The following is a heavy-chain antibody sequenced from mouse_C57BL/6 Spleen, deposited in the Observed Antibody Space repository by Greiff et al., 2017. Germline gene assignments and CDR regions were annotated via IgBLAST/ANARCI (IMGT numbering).Heavy chain of an antibody. CDR1: GFSLTSYG. CDR3: ARKRVYYYGSSQYWYFDV. Sequence: VQLQQSGPGLVQPSQSLSITCTVSGFSLTSYGVHWVRQSPGKGLEWLGVIWSGGSTDYNAAFISRLSISKDNSKSQVFFKMNSLQADDTAIYYCARKRVYYYGSSQYWYFDVWGTGTTVTVSS. V-gene: IGHV2-2*01. J-gene: IGHJ1*03. CDR2: IWSGGST. D-gene: IGHD1-1*01.